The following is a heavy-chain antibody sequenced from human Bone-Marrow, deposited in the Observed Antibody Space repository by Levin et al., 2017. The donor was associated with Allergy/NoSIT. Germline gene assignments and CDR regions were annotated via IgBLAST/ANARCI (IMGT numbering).Heavy chain of an antibody. J-gene: IGHJ3*02. CDR2: ISGSGGST. V-gene: IGHV3-23*01. Sequence: PGGSLRLSCAASGFTFSSYAMSWVRQAPGKGLEWVSAISGSGGSTYYADSVKGRFTISRDNSKNTLYLQMNSLRAEDTAVYYCAKDLSIAVAGTGGTFDSWGQGTMVTVSS. CDR3: AKDLSIAVAGTGGTFDS. D-gene: IGHD6-19*01. CDR1: GFTFSSYA.